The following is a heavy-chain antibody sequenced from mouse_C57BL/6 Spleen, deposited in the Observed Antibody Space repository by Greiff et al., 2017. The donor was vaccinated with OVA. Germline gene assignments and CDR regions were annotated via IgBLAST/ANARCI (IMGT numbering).Heavy chain of an antibody. CDR1: GYTFTSYW. D-gene: IGHD1-1*01. CDR2: FHPSDSDT. Sequence: QVQLQQPGAELVKPGASVKVSCKASGYTFTSYWMHWVKQRPGQGLEWIGRFHPSDSDTNYNQKFKGKATLTVDKSSSTAYMQLSSLTSEDSAVYYCAIEDGSSCFAYWGQGTLVTVSA. J-gene: IGHJ3*01. CDR3: AIEDGSSCFAY. V-gene: IGHV1-74*01.